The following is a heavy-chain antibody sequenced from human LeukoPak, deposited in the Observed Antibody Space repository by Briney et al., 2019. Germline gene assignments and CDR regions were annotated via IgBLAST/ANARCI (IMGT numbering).Heavy chain of an antibody. CDR3: ARDLSGVTGYTYGRGIDY. CDR2: IRYDGSNK. Sequence: GGSLRLSCAASGFTFSSYGMHWVRQAPGKGLEWVAFIRYDGSNKYYADSVKGRFTISRDNAKTSLYLQMNSLRAEDTAVYYCARDLSGVTGYTYGRGIDYWGQGTLVTVSS. J-gene: IGHJ4*02. CDR1: GFTFSSYG. D-gene: IGHD5-18*01. V-gene: IGHV3-30*02.